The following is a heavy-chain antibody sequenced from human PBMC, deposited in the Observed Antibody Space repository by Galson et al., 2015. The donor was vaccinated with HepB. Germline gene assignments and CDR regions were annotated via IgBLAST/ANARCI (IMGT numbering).Heavy chain of an antibody. CDR1: GFTVSNNY. D-gene: IGHD1-14*01. J-gene: IGHJ6*02. Sequence: CAASGFTVSNNYMNWVRQAPGKGLEWVSVVYIDGSSYYADSVKGRFTISRDKSKNMLYLQMNSLRAEDSAVYYCAGEPGLRNGMDVWGRGTTVTVSS. CDR2: VYIDGSS. V-gene: IGHV3-66*02. CDR3: AGEPGLRNGMDV.